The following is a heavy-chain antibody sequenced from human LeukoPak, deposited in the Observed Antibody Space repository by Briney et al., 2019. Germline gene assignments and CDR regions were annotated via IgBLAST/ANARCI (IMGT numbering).Heavy chain of an antibody. CDR3: ARQAGGYYFDY. V-gene: IGHV4-59*08. Sequence: SETLSLTCTVSGGSISSYYWSWIRQPPGRGLEWIGYIYYSGSTNYNPSLKSRVTISVDTSKNQFSLKLRSVTAADTAVYYCARQAGGYYFDYWGQGTLVTVSS. CDR1: GGSISSYY. CDR2: IYYSGST. J-gene: IGHJ4*02.